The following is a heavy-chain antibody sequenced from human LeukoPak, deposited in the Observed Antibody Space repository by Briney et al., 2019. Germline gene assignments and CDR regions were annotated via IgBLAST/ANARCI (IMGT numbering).Heavy chain of an antibody. CDR2: IYYSGST. CDR1: GGSFSSYY. V-gene: IGHV4-59*01. Sequence: SETLSLTCTVSGGSFSSYYWSWIRQPPGKGLEWIGSIYYSGSTNYNPSLKSRVTISVDTSKNQFSLKLSSVTAADTAVYYCAREAVAGPDAFDIWGQGTMVTVSS. D-gene: IGHD6-19*01. J-gene: IGHJ3*02. CDR3: AREAVAGPDAFDI.